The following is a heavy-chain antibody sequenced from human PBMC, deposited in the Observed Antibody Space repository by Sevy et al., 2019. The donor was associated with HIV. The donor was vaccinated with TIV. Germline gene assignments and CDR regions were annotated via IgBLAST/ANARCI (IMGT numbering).Heavy chain of an antibody. D-gene: IGHD3-3*01. J-gene: IGHJ1*01. CDR3: ARGITIFGADAEYFQH. CDR1: GNTFTAYY. CDR2: INPNSDGT. Sequence: ASVKVSCKASGNTFTAYYMHWVRQAPGQGLEWMGRINPNSDGTNYAQKFQGRVTMTTDTSISTAYMELSSLRSDDTAVYYCARGITIFGADAEYFQHWGQGTLVTVSS. V-gene: IGHV1-2*06.